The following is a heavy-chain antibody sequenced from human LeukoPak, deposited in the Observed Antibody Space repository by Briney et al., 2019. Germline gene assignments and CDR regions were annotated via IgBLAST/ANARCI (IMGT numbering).Heavy chain of an antibody. Sequence: ASVKVSCKASGYTFTSCHMHWVRQAPGQGLEWMGIINPAGGSTSYAQEFQGRVTMTRDTSTSTVYMELRSLRSEDTAVYYCARASYTSSWSEFCYWGQGTLVTVSS. CDR1: GYTFTSCH. V-gene: IGHV1-46*01. CDR3: ARASYTSSWSEFCY. D-gene: IGHD6-13*01. J-gene: IGHJ4*02. CDR2: INPAGGST.